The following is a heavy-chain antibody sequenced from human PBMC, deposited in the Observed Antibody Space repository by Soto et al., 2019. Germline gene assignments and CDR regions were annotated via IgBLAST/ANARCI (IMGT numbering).Heavy chain of an antibody. Sequence: QVQLVQSGAEVKRPGDSVTVSCKTSGYIFTSYWIHWVRQAPGQGLEWMGLIKPSGGSTTYAQKFQGRVTMTMDTPTITVYMELRILKSEDTAVYYCARVEGYSADERDWGQGTLVTVSS. CDR2: IKPSGGST. V-gene: IGHV1-46*01. D-gene: IGHD5-12*01. CDR1: GYIFTSYW. CDR3: ARVEGYSADERD. J-gene: IGHJ4*02.